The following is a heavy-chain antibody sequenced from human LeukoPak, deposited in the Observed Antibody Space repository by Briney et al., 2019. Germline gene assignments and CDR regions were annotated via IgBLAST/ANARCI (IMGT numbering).Heavy chain of an antibody. Sequence: GGSLRLPCAASGFTVSSNYMSWVRQAPGKGLEWVSVIYSGGSTYYADSVRGRFTISRDNSKNTLYLQMNSLRAEDTAVYYCARGPGDSSGYYLGYWGQGTLVTVSS. J-gene: IGHJ4*02. CDR2: IYSGGST. D-gene: IGHD3-22*01. V-gene: IGHV3-53*01. CDR1: GFTVSSNY. CDR3: ARGPGDSSGYYLGY.